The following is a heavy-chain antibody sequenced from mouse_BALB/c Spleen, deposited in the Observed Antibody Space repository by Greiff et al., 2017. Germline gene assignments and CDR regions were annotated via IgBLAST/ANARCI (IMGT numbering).Heavy chain of an antibody. CDR2: ISDGGSYT. CDR3: AREGNYGYDRFYAMDY. J-gene: IGHJ4*01. Sequence: EVHLVESGGGLVKPGGSLKLSCAASGFTFSDYYMYWVRQTPEKRLEWVATISDGGSYTYYPDSVKGRFTISRDNAKNNLYLQMSSLKSEDTAMYYCAREGNYGYDRFYAMDYWGQGTSVTVSS. D-gene: IGHD2-2*01. CDR1: GFTFSDYY. V-gene: IGHV5-4*02.